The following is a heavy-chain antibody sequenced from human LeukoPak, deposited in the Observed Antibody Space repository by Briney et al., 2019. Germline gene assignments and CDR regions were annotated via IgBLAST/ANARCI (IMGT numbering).Heavy chain of an antibody. D-gene: IGHD3-16*02. CDR1: GGSFSGYC. V-gene: IGHV4-34*01. J-gene: IGHJ4*02. Sequence: SETLSLTCAVYGGSFSGYCWSWIRQPPGKGLEWIGEINHSGSTNYNPSLKSRVTISVDTSKNQFSLKLSSVTAADTAVYYCASRAYYDYVWGSYRPFDYWGQGTLVTVSS. CDR3: ASRAYYDYVWGSYRPFDY. CDR2: INHSGST.